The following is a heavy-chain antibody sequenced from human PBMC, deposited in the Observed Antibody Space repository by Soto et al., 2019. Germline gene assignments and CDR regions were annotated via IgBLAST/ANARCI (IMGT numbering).Heavy chain of an antibody. V-gene: IGHV1-8*01. J-gene: IGHJ6*02. CDR2: MNPHSGNT. CDR1: GYTFTSYD. Sequence: ASVKVSCKASGYTFTSYDINWVRQATGQGLEWMGWMNPHSGNTGYAQKFQGRVTMARNTAISTAYMELSSQRSEDTAVYYCARGGWSGYCSSNSCLYYGMEVWGQGTTVTVAS. CDR3: ARGGWSGYCSSNSCLYYGMEV. D-gene: IGHD2-2*01.